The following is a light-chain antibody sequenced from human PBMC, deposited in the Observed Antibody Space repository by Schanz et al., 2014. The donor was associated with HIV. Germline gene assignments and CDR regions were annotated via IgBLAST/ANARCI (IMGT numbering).Light chain of an antibody. CDR3: QYFGNSGGT. CDR2: GAS. CDR1: QSVSSSY. V-gene: IGKV3-20*01. J-gene: IGKJ4*01. Sequence: EIVLTQSPGTLSLSPGERATLSCRASQSVSSSYLAWYQHKPGQAPRLLIYGASSRATGIPDRFSGSGSGTDFTLTISSLEPEDFAVYYCQYFGNSGGTFGGGTKVEIK.